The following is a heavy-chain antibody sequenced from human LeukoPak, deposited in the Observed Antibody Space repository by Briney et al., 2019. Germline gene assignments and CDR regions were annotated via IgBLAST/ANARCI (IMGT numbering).Heavy chain of an antibody. D-gene: IGHD2-21*01. CDR1: GFTFSNYW. CDR2: INIDGSEQ. J-gene: IGHJ4*02. CDR3: VKYGGDLGVAFDC. Sequence: GGSLRLPCAASGFTFSNYWMSWVCQAPGKGLDWVANINIDGSEQYYVDSFKGRFTISRDNAKNSLYLQMNSLRAEDTAVYYCVKYGGDLGVAFDCWGQGTLVTVSS. V-gene: IGHV3-7*01.